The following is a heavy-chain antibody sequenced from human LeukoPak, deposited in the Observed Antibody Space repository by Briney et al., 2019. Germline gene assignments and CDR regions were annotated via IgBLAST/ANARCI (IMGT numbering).Heavy chain of an antibody. CDR1: GVSFSGYY. J-gene: IGHJ5*02. D-gene: IGHD3-22*01. CDR2: INHSGST. V-gene: IGHV4-34*01. Sequence: SETLSLTCAVYGVSFSGYYWSWIRQPPGKGLEWIGEINHSGSTNYNPSLKSRVTISVDTSKNQFSLKLSSVTAADTAVYYCARGRSYYYDSSGYYYYRWFDPWGQGTLVTVSS. CDR3: ARGRSYYYDSSGYYYYRWFDP.